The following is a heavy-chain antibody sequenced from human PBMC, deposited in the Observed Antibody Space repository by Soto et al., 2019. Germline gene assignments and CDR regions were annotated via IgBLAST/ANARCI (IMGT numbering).Heavy chain of an antibody. D-gene: IGHD3-10*01. V-gene: IGHV3-30*18. J-gene: IGHJ6*02. Sequence: GGSLRLSCAASGFTFSSYGMHWVRQAPGRGLEWVAVISHDGSNKYYADSVKGRFTISRDNSKNTLYLQMNSLRAEDTAVYYCAKDGTMVRGVIRYYYYYYGMDVWGQGTTVTVSS. CDR2: ISHDGSNK. CDR3: AKDGTMVRGVIRYYYYYYGMDV. CDR1: GFTFSSYG.